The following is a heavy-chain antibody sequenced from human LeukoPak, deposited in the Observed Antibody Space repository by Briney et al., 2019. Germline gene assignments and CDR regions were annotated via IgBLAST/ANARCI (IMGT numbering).Heavy chain of an antibody. V-gene: IGHV3-48*01. Sequence: GGSLRLSCAASGFTFSSYWMNWARQAPGKGLEWVSYISSSGSTIYYADSVKGRFTISRDNAKNSLYLQMNSLRAEDTAVYYCASLFLGGDDYWGQGTLVTVSS. CDR1: GFTFSSYW. J-gene: IGHJ4*02. CDR2: ISSSGSTI. CDR3: ASLFLGGDDY. D-gene: IGHD3-3*01.